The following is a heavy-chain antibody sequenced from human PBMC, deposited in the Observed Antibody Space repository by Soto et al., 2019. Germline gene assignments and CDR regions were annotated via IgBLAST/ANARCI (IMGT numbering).Heavy chain of an antibody. CDR2: IYTSGST. V-gene: IGHV4-4*07. Sequence: PSETLSLTCTVSGDSMTKYYWSWIRQSAGKGLEWIGRIYTSGSTNYNPSLKSRVTMSIDTSNKHFSLSLKSVTAADTAVYYCAREELRITIFGVVPLGLDYWGQGTLVTVSS. CDR1: GDSMTKYY. D-gene: IGHD3-3*01. J-gene: IGHJ4*02. CDR3: AREELRITIFGVVPLGLDY.